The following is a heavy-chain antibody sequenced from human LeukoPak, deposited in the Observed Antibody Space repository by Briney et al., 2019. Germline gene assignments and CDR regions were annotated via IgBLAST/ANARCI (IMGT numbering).Heavy chain of an antibody. D-gene: IGHD3-10*01. CDR2: ISHTSEYT. CDR1: GFTFSSYT. J-gene: IGHJ4*02. V-gene: IGHV3-23*01. CDR3: AKGSSAGRPYYFDY. Sequence: GGSLRLSCAASGFTFSSYTMSWVSQAPGKGLEWVSAISHTSEYTYHADSVKGRFTISRDNSKNTLYLQMNSLRAEDTAMYYCAKGSSAGRPYYFDYWGQGTLVTVSS.